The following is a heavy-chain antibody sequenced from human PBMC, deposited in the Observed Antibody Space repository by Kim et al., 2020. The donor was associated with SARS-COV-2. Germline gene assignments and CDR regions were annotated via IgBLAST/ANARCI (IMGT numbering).Heavy chain of an antibody. Sequence: SETLSLTCTVSGGSISSYYWSWIRQPPGKGLEWIGYIYYSGSTNYNPSLKSRVTISVDTSKNQFSLKLSSVTAADTAVYYCASQGRPDITMVRGVIIGAFDIWGQGTMVTVSS. CDR1: GGSISSYY. D-gene: IGHD3-10*01. J-gene: IGHJ3*02. CDR2: IYYSGST. CDR3: ASQGRPDITMVRGVIIGAFDI. V-gene: IGHV4-59*08.